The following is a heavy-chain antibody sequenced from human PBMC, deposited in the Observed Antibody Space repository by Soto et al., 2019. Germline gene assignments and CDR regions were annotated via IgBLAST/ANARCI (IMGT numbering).Heavy chain of an antibody. D-gene: IGHD2-15*01. CDR2: IYYSGST. V-gene: IGHV4-59*08. J-gene: IGHJ4*02. Sequence: QVQLQESGPGLVKPSETLSLTCTVSGGSISSYYWSWIRQPPGKGLEWIGYIYYSGSTNYNPSLKSRVTISVDTSKNQFSLKLSSVTAADTAVYYCARHAHFRDCSGGSCYTNFDYWGQGTLVTVSS. CDR1: GGSISSYY. CDR3: ARHAHFRDCSGGSCYTNFDY.